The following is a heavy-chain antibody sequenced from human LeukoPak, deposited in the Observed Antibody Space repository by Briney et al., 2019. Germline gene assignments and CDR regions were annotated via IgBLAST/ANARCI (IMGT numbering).Heavy chain of an antibody. CDR3: ARDNVVVPAAGENWYFHL. CDR2: INPNSGGT. J-gene: IGHJ2*01. D-gene: IGHD2-2*01. CDR1: GYTFTGYY. Sequence: GASVKVSCKASGYTFTGYYMHWVRQAPGQGLEWMGWINPNSGGTNYAQKFQGRVTMTRNTSIGTAYMELSSLRSEDTAVYYCARDNVVVPAAGENWYFHLWGRGTLVTVSS. V-gene: IGHV1-2*02.